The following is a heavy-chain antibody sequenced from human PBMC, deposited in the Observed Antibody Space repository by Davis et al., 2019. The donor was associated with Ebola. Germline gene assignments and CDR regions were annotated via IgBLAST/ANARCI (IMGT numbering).Heavy chain of an antibody. CDR1: GFTFNTYT. J-gene: IGHJ4*02. Sequence: GESLKISCAASGFTFNTYTMNWVRRAPGKGLEWVSGIFADASAAHYSNSVRGRFTISRDNSKNTLYLQMDSLRAEDTAVYYCAKDQVPDGLWTIDFWGQGTLVTVSS. CDR3: AKDQVPDGLWTIDF. CDR2: IFADASAA. V-gene: IGHV3-23*01. D-gene: IGHD1-1*01.